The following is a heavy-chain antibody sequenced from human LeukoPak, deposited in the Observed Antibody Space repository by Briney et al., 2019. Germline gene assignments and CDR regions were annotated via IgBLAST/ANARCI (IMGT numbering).Heavy chain of an antibody. CDR3: ARGPYSSSWSDY. D-gene: IGHD6-13*01. Sequence: TSETLSLTCTVSGGSISSYYWSWIRQPPGKGLEWIGYIYYSGSTNYNPSLKSRVTISVDTSKNQFPLKLSSVTAADTAVYYCARGPYSSSWSDYWGQGTLVTVSS. V-gene: IGHV4-59*01. CDR1: GGSISSYY. J-gene: IGHJ4*02. CDR2: IYYSGST.